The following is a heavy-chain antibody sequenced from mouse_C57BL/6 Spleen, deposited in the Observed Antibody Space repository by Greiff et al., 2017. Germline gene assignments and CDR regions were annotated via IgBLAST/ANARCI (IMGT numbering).Heavy chain of an antibody. D-gene: IGHD1-1*01. CDR1: GYSFTDYN. J-gene: IGHJ1*03. CDR3: ARGHYGSSYWYFDG. V-gene: IGHV1-39*01. CDR2: INPNYGTT. Sequence: VQLQQSGPELVKPGASVKISCKASGYSFTDYNMNWVKQSNGKSLEWIGVINPNYGTTSYNQKFKGKATLTVDQSSSTAYMQLNSLTSEDAAVYYCARGHYGSSYWYFDGWGTGTTVTVSS.